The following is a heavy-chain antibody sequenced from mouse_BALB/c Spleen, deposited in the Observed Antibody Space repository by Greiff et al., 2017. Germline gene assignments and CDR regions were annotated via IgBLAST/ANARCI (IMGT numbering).Heavy chain of an antibody. V-gene: IGHV3-2*02. CDR2: ISYSGST. CDR3: ARSITTVVATPYWYFDV. D-gene: IGHD1-1*01. Sequence: EVKLQESGPGLVKPSQSLSLTCTVTGYSITSDYAWNWIRQFPGNKLEWMGYISYSGSTSYNPSLKSRISITRDTSKNQFFLQLNSVTTEDTATYYCARSITTVVATPYWYFDVWGAGTTVTVSS. CDR1: GYSITSDYA. J-gene: IGHJ1*01.